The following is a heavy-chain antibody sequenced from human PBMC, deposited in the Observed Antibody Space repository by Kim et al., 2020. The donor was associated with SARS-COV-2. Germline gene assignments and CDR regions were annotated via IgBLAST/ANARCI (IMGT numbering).Heavy chain of an antibody. CDR1: GDSIGLISYY. V-gene: IGHV4-39*01. CDR2: IYYNGKT. CDR3: ARRGYWDWLIFDI. D-gene: IGHD2-15*01. Sequence: SETLSLTCNVSGDSIGLISYYWGWIRQAPGKGLEWIGNIYYNGKTYYNPSLKSRVTISIDTSKNQFSLRLRSVTAADTADYYCARRGYWDWLIFDIWD. J-gene: IGHJ3*02.